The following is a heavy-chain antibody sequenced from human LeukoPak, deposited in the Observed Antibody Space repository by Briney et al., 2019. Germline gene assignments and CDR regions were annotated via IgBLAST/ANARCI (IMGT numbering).Heavy chain of an antibody. CDR2: ISYDGSNK. Sequence: PGGSLRLSCAASGFTFSSYAMHWVRQAPGKGLERVAVISYDGSNKYYADSVKGRFTISRDNSKNTLYLQMNSLRAEDTAVYYCASRKGDYWGQGTLVTVSS. CDR3: ASRKGDY. J-gene: IGHJ4*02. V-gene: IGHV3-30*04. CDR1: GFTFSSYA.